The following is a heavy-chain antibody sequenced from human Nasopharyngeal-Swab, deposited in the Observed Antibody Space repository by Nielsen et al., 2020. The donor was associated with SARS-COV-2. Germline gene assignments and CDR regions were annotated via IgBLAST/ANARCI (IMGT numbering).Heavy chain of an antibody. Sequence: GGSLRLSCAASGFTFSSYDMTWVRQAPGTGLEWVSTISGSGGSTNYADSVKGRFTISRDNSENTLYLQMNSLRAEDTALYYCANRRGSSWHPYCFDYWGQGTLVTVSS. V-gene: IGHV3-23*01. D-gene: IGHD6-13*01. CDR3: ANRRGSSWHPYCFDY. CDR2: ISGSGGST. CDR1: GFTFSSYD. J-gene: IGHJ4*02.